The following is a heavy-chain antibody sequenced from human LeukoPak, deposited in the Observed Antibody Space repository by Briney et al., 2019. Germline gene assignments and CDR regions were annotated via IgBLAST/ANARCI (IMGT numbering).Heavy chain of an antibody. D-gene: IGHD1-7*01. CDR1: GYSISSSNW. CDR2: IYYSGST. CDR3: ARCVRNYAGDAFDI. Sequence: KSSDTLSLTCAVSGYSISSSNWWGWIRQPPGKGLEWIGYIYYSGSTNYNPSLKSRVTISVDTSKNQFSLKLSSVTAADTAVYYCARCVRNYAGDAFDIWGQGTMVTVSS. J-gene: IGHJ3*02. V-gene: IGHV4-28*01.